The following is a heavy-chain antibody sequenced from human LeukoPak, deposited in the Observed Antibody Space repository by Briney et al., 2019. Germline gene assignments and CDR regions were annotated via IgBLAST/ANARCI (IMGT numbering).Heavy chain of an antibody. V-gene: IGHV3-21*01. Sequence: GGSLRLSCVGSGFDFNYYDINWVRQAPGKGLEWVSSISSSSSYIYFSDSTKGRFTISRENANNSVFLQISSLRPEDTAVYYCARRGGLSSGRGFDHWGQGTLVTVSS. CDR3: ARRGGLSSGRGFDH. J-gene: IGHJ4*02. D-gene: IGHD3-16*01. CDR1: GFDFNYYD. CDR2: ISSSSSYI.